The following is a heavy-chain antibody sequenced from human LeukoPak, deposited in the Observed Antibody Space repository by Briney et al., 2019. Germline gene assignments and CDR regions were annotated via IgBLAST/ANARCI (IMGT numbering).Heavy chain of an antibody. J-gene: IGHJ4*02. D-gene: IGHD6-6*01. CDR2: ISYDGSNK. Sequence: GGSLRLSCAASGFTFSSYAMHWVRQAPGKGLEWVAVISYDGSNKYYADSVKGRFTISRDNSKNTLYLQMNSLRAEDTAVYYCARDPIAARRGVGSLDYWGRGTLVTVSS. CDR1: GFTFSSYA. CDR3: ARDPIAARRGVGSLDY. V-gene: IGHV3-30-3*01.